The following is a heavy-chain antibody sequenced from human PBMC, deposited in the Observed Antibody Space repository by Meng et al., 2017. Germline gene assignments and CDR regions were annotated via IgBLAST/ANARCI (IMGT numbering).Heavy chain of an antibody. Sequence: GESLKISCAASGFTFSNAWMSWVRQAPGKGLEWVGRIKSKTDGGTTDYAAPVKGRFTISRDDSKNTLYLQMNSLKTEDTAVYYCTKDFVFSYYFGYWGQGTLVTVSS. CDR2: IKSKTDGGTT. V-gene: IGHV3-15*01. CDR3: TKDFVFSYYFGY. J-gene: IGHJ4*02. D-gene: IGHD3-3*01. CDR1: GFTFSNAW.